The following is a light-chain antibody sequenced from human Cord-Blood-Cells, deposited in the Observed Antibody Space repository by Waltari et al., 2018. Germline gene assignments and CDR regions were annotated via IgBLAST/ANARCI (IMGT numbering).Light chain of an antibody. V-gene: IGKV1-33*01. Sequence: IQMTQSPFSLSASVGDRVNITCQASQDISNYLNWYQQKPGKAPKLLIYDASNLETGVPSRFSGSGSGTDLTFTISSLQPEDIATYYCQQYDNLPYTFGQGTKLEIK. CDR2: DAS. CDR3: QQYDNLPYT. J-gene: IGKJ2*01. CDR1: QDISNY.